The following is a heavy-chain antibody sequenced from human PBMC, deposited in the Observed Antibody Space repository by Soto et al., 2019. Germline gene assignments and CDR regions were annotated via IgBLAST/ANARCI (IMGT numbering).Heavy chain of an antibody. D-gene: IGHD4-17*01. J-gene: IGHJ4*02. V-gene: IGHV4-30-4*01. CDR2: IYYSGST. CDR1: GGSINSGDYY. CDR3: ARIGLTTALL. Sequence: VQLQESRPGLVKPSQTLSLTCTVSGGSINSGDYYWSWIRQPPGKGLEWIGYIYYSGSTYYNPPLRSQVTRSIDTSKNHFFLNLTSVTAADTAVYYCARIGLTTALLWGQGTLVTVSS.